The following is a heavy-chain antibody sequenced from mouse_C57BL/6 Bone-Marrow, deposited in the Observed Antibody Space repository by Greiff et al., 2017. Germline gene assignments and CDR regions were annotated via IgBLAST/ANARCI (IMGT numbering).Heavy chain of an antibody. CDR2: IYPSNSET. CDR3: ARRDYGYEGFAY. J-gene: IGHJ3*01. D-gene: IGHD2-2*01. Sequence: QVQLQQPGAELVRPGSSVKLSCKASGYTFTSYWLDWVKQRPGQGLEWIGNIYPSNSETHYNQKFKDKATLTVDKSYSTAYMQLSSLTSEDSAVYYCARRDYGYEGFAYWGQGTLVTVSA. CDR1: GYTFTSYW. V-gene: IGHV1-61*01.